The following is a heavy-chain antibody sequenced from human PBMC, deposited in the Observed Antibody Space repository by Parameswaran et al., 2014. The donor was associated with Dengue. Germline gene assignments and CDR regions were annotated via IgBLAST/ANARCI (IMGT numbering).Heavy chain of an antibody. CDR3: AKDLGDYDYVWGSYRPTAYFDY. J-gene: IGHJ4*02. Sequence: WIRQPPGKGLEWVSAISGSGGSTYYADSVKGRFTISRDNSKNTLYLQMNSLRAEDTAVYYCAKDLGDYDYVWGSYRPTAYFDYWGQGTLVTVSS. D-gene: IGHD3-16*02. CDR2: ISGSGGST. V-gene: IGHV3-23*01.